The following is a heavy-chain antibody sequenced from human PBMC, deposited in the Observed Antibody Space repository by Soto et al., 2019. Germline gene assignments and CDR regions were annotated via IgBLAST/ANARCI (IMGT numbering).Heavy chain of an antibody. CDR2: IYYSGST. V-gene: IGHV4-59*01. CDR1: GGSISSYY. Sequence: SETLSLTCTVSGGSISSYYWSWIRQPPGKGLEWIGYIYYSGSTNYNPSLKSRVTISVDTSKNQFSLKLSSVTAADTAVYYCASDRHCSSTSCLSGHYYYYGMAVWGQGTTVTVSS. J-gene: IGHJ6*02. CDR3: ASDRHCSSTSCLSGHYYYYGMAV. D-gene: IGHD2-2*01.